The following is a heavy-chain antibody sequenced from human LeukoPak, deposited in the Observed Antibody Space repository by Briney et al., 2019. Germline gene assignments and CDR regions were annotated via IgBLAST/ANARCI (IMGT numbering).Heavy chain of an antibody. CDR3: ARDGGSGWYRY. Sequence: SSETLSLTCSVSGASISGYYWNWIRQPAGKGLEWIGRIHTSGSTNYNPSLKSRLTVSVDTSKNQFSLKLSSVTAADTAVYYCARDGGSGWYRYWGEGTLVTVSP. V-gene: IGHV4-4*07. CDR2: IHTSGST. D-gene: IGHD6-19*01. CDR1: GASISGYY. J-gene: IGHJ4*02.